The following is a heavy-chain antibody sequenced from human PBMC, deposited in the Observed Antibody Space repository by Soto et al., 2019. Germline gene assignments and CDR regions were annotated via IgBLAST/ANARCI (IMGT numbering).Heavy chain of an antibody. CDR3: ARDSGDFLDY. J-gene: IGHJ4*02. Sequence: QVQLVESGGGVVQPGRSLRLSCAASGFTFRNYAMHWVRQAPGKGLEWVAVASYDGSSEYYADSVKGRFTISRDISKNTLYLQMSSLRAEDTAVYYCARDSGDFLDYWGQGTLVTVSS. CDR1: GFTFRNYA. V-gene: IGHV3-30*04. CDR2: ASYDGSSE. D-gene: IGHD4-17*01.